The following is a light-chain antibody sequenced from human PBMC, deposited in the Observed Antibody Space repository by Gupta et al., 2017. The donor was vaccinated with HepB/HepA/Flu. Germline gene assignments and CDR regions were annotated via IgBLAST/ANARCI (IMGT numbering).Light chain of an antibody. CDR2: GAS. J-gene: IGKJ1*01. Sequence: ENVLTQSPGTLSLSPGERATLSCRASQSVSSKSLAWYQQQPGQAPRLLIYGASSRATGIPDRFSGSGSGTDFTLTISRLEPEDFAVYYCQQYSGSLWTFGQGTKVEIK. V-gene: IGKV3-20*01. CDR1: QSVSSKS. CDR3: QQYSGSLWT.